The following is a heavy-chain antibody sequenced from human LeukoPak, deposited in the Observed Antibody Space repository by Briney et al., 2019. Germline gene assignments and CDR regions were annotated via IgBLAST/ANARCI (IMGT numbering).Heavy chain of an antibody. J-gene: IGHJ4*02. Sequence: GGSLRLSCAASGFPFRNYWMHWVRQAPGKGLVWVSRVNSDGSTTNYADSVKGRFTISRDNAENTLYMRMNSLRPEDTAVYYCARGYYGSSRFDSWGQGTLVTVSS. CDR1: GFPFRNYW. CDR2: VNSDGSTT. CDR3: ARGYYGSSRFDS. D-gene: IGHD6-13*01. V-gene: IGHV3-74*01.